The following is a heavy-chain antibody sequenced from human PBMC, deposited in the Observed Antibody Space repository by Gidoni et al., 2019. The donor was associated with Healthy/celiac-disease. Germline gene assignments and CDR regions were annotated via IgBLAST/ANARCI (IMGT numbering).Heavy chain of an antibody. D-gene: IGHD3-22*01. CDR2: ISGSGGST. V-gene: IGHV3-23*01. CDR1: GFTFSSYA. CDR3: ANTFLRSGYYFGAFDI. Sequence: EVQLLESGGGLVQPGGSLRLSCAASGFTFSSYAMSWVRQAPGKGLEWVSAISGSGGSTYYADSVKGRFTISRDNSKNTLYLQMNSLRAEDTAVYYCANTFLRSGYYFGAFDIWGQGTMVTVSS. J-gene: IGHJ3*02.